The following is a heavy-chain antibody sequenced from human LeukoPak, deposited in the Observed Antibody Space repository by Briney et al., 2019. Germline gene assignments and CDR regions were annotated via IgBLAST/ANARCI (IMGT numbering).Heavy chain of an antibody. CDR2: VSHEGDS. Sequence: SETLSLTCAVYGVSLRGYYWSWIRQSPEKGLEWIGEVSHEGDSIYSPSLKSRLTVSVDMSKNQFSLNLRSVTAADTAVYFCARGSNYVSDYYFDVWGKGTTVIVSS. J-gene: IGHJ6*03. CDR1: GVSLRGYY. CDR3: ARGSNYVSDYYFDV. V-gene: IGHV4-34*01. D-gene: IGHD4-11*01.